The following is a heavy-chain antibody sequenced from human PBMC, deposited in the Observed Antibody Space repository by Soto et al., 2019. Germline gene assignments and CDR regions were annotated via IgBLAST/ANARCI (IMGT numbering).Heavy chain of an antibody. CDR2: IIPIFGTA. CDR1: GGTFSSYA. J-gene: IGHJ6*02. Sequence: SVKVSCKASGGTFSSYAISWVRQAPGQGLEWMGGIIPIFGTANYAQKFQGRVTITADESTRTAYMELSSLRSEDTAVYYCARKPSRGSYYYYYGMDVWGQGTTVTVSS. CDR3: ARKPSRGSYYYYYGMDV. V-gene: IGHV1-69*13. D-gene: IGHD3-10*01.